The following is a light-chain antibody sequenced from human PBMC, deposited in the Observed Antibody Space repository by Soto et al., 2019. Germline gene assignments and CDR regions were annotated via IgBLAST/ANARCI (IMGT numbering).Light chain of an antibody. CDR1: QSVSSNY. CDR3: QQYGSSPLT. V-gene: IGKV3-20*01. Sequence: EIVLTQSPGTLSLSPGERVTLSCRASQSVSSNYLAWYQQKPGQAPRLLIYGASTRATGIPDRFSGSGSGTDFTLTISRLEPEDFAVYYCQQYGSSPLTFGGGTKVE. CDR2: GAS. J-gene: IGKJ4*01.